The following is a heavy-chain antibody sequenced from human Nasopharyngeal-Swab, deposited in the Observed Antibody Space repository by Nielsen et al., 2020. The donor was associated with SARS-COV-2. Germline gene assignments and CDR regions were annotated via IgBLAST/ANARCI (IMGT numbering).Heavy chain of an antibody. CDR3: ARQARFYYYLDV. CDR1: GFTFGSFG. CDR2: ISPSSGYI. D-gene: IGHD3-3*01. V-gene: IGHV3-21*01. J-gene: IGHJ6*03. Sequence: GGSLRLSCAGSGFTFGSFGTTWVRQPPGKGLEWVSSISPSSGYIYYAESLKGRITLSRDNGENSVYLLMNSLKADDTAVYFCARQARFYYYLDVWGKGTTVTVSS.